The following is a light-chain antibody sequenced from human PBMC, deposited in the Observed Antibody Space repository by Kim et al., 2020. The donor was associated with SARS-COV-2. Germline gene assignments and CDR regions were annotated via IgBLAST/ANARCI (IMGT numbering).Light chain of an antibody. Sequence: LSPRERAHLSCRGSPGVSGRFLVRYRQKPGPVPRLLNYGAFSRATGLPDRFSGSGAGTDFTLNIRRLGPEDSAVYYCQQYGSSPRTFGQGTKLEI. J-gene: IGKJ2*01. CDR3: QQYGSSPRT. CDR2: GAF. CDR1: PGVSGRF. V-gene: IGKV3-20*01.